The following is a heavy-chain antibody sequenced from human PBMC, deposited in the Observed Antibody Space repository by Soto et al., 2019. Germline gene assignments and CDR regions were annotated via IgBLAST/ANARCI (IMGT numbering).Heavy chain of an antibody. CDR3: ASLRHHYFNDV. D-gene: IGHD6-25*01. V-gene: IGHV4-59*08. J-gene: IGHJ6*03. CDR2: IYYSGTT. CDR1: GGSISGLY. Sequence: SETLSLTCSVSGGSISGLYWSWVRQPPGRGLEWIGWIYYSGTTNYNPPLKSRVTISVDTSKNQFSLKLSSVTAADTAIYYCASLRHHYFNDVWGKGTTVTVSS.